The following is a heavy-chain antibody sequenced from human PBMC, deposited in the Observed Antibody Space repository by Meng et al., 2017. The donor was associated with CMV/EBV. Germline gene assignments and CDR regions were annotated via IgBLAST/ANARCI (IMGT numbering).Heavy chain of an antibody. J-gene: IGHJ6*02. CDR1: GFAFSSYW. CDR2: INSYGSST. D-gene: IGHD3-3*01. CDR3: AREDDFGSQGMDV. V-gene: IGHV3-74*01. Sequence: GESLKISCAASGFAFSSYWMHWVRQAPGKVLVWVSRINSYGSSTSYADSVKGRFTISRDNAKNTLYLQMNSLRAEDTAVYYCAREDDFGSQGMDVWGQGTTVTVSS.